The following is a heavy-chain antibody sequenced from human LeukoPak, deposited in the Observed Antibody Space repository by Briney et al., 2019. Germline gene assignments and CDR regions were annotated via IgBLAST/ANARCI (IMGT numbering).Heavy chain of an antibody. Sequence: PSETLSLTCTVSGGSISSSSYYWGWIRQPPGKGLEWIGSIYYSGSTYYNPSLKSRDTISVDTSKNQFSLKLSSVTAADTAVYYCAGLYCSSTSCYLDYWGQGTLVTVSS. D-gene: IGHD2-2*01. CDR3: AGLYCSSTSCYLDY. CDR1: GGSISSSSYY. V-gene: IGHV4-39*07. J-gene: IGHJ4*02. CDR2: IYYSGST.